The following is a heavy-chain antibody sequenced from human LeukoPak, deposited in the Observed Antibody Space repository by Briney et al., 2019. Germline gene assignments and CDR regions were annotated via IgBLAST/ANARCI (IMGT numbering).Heavy chain of an antibody. V-gene: IGHV3-21*01. D-gene: IGHD6-19*01. CDR3: ARDGSGWYVNADY. CDR1: GFTFSSYS. J-gene: IGHJ4*02. Sequence: PGGSLRLSCAASGFTFSSYSMNWVRQAPGKGLEWVSSISSSSSYTYYADSVKGRFTISRDNAKNSLYLQMNSLRAEDTAVYYCARDGSGWYVNADYWGQGILVTVSS. CDR2: ISSSSSYT.